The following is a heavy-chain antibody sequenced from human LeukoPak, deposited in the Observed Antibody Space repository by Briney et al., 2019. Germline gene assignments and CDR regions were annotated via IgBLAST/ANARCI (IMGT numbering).Heavy chain of an antibody. V-gene: IGHV3-48*01. CDR1: GFTFSSYS. D-gene: IGHD3-16*02. CDR3: ARDQGDYVWGSYRPTPFDY. CDR2: ISSSSSTI. J-gene: IGHJ4*02. Sequence: GGSLRLSCAAYGFTFSSYSMNWVRQAPGKGLEWVSYISSSSSTIYYADSVKGRFTISRDNAKNSLYLQMNSLRAEDTAVYYFARDQGDYVWGSYRPTPFDYWGQGTLVTVSS.